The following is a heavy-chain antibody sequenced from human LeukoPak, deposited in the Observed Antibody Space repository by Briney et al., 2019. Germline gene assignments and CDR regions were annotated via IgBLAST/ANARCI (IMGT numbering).Heavy chain of an antibody. CDR1: GFTFSNYW. Sequence: GGSLRLSCAASGFTFSNYWMHWVRQAPGKGLEWVSGISVSGGGTYYADSVKGRFTISRDNSKNTLYLQMNSLRAEDTAVYYCAPRRETYSFFDYWGQGTLVTVSS. CDR3: APRRETYSFFDY. V-gene: IGHV3-23*01. J-gene: IGHJ4*02. CDR2: ISVSGGGT. D-gene: IGHD5-24*01.